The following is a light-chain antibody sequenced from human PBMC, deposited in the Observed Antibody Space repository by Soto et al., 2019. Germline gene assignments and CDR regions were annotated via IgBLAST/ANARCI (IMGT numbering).Light chain of an antibody. CDR2: AAS. V-gene: IGKV1-39*01. Sequence: DIQMTQSPSSLSASVGDRVTITCRASQSISSYLNWYQQKPAKAPKLLIYAASSLQSGVPSRFSGRGSGTDFTLTISSLQPEDFATYYCQQSYSTPYTFGQGTKLETK. J-gene: IGKJ2*01. CDR3: QQSYSTPYT. CDR1: QSISSY.